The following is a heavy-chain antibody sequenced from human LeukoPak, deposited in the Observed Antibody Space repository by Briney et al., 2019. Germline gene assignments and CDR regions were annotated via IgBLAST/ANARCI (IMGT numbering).Heavy chain of an antibody. Sequence: PGGSLRLSCAASGFTFDDYGMSWVRQAPGKGLEWVSYISSSGRTVYYADSVKGRFTISRDNAKNSLYLQMNSLRAEDTAVYYCAREVGFGGSYFIWGQGTMVTVSS. CDR2: ISSSGRTV. J-gene: IGHJ3*02. V-gene: IGHV3-11*01. D-gene: IGHD1-26*01. CDR3: AREVGFGGSYFI. CDR1: GFTFDDYG.